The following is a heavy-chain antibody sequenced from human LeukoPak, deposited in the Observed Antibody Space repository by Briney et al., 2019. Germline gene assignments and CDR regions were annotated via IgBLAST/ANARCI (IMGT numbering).Heavy chain of an antibody. CDR1: GFRFSNYW. V-gene: IGHV3-7*01. Sequence: GGSLRLSCAASGFRFSNYWMSWVRQAPGKGLEWVANIKEDGSEKYYVDSVKGRFTISRDNTKNSLYLQMNSLRAEGTAVYYCARIPLYAMFWSGYWDYWGQGTLVTVSS. D-gene: IGHD3-3*01. CDR3: ARIPLYAMFWSGYWDY. J-gene: IGHJ4*02. CDR2: IKEDGSEK.